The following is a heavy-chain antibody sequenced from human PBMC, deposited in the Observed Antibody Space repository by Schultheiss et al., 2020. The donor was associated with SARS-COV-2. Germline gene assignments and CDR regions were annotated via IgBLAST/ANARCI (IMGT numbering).Heavy chain of an antibody. Sequence: SETLSLTCAVYGGSFSGYYWSWIRQHPGKGLEWIGYIYYSGSTYYNPSLKSRVTISVDTSKNQFSLKLSSVTAADTAVYYCAKVPITIYVLQPGEMDVWGKGTTVTVSS. CDR3: AKVPITIYVLQPGEMDV. CDR2: IYYSGST. V-gene: IGHV4-31*11. CDR1: GGSFSGYY. J-gene: IGHJ6*04. D-gene: IGHD3-3*01.